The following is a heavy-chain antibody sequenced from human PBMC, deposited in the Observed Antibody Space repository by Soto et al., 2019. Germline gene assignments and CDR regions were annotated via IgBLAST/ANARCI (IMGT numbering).Heavy chain of an antibody. CDR2: IIPILGIA. J-gene: IGHJ4*02. Sequence: SVKVSCKSSGGTFSSYTISCVRQAPGQGLEWMGRIIPILGIANYAQKFQGRVTITADKSTSTAYMELSSLRSEDTAVYYCARDRVAGSDFDYWGQGTLVTVSS. CDR1: GGTFSSYT. D-gene: IGHD6-19*01. V-gene: IGHV1-69*04. CDR3: ARDRVAGSDFDY.